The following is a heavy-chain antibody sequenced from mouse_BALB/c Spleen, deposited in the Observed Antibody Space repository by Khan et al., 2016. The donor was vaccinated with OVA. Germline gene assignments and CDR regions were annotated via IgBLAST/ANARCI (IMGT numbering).Heavy chain of an antibody. V-gene: IGHV1-4*01. CDR2: IIPSTVYS. D-gene: IGHD1-1*01. J-gene: IGHJ4*01. CDR1: GYTFTSYT. Sequence: QVQLQQSGAELARPGASVKMSCKASGYTFTSYTMPWVKQRPGQGLEWIGYIIPSTVYSNYNQKFKDMATLTENKSSSLSYMQLSSLTYEASAVYYCASEFHYYGRRGAMDYWGQGTSVTVSS. CDR3: ASEFHYYGRRGAMDY.